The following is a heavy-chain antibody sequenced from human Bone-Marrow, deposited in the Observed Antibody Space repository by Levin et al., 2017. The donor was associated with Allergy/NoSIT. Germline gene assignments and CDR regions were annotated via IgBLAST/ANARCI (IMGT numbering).Heavy chain of an antibody. CDR3: ARVPFAYNFGSGSYLDY. CDR1: GFAFSNYW. J-gene: IGHJ4*02. CDR2: INRGGSST. Sequence: PGGSLRLSCAASGFAFSNYWMHWVRQAPGKGLVWVSRINRGGSSTTYADSVKGRFTISRDNAKNTLYLQMNSLRAEDTDVYYCARVPFAYNFGSGSYLDYWGQGTLVSVSS. D-gene: IGHD3-10*01. V-gene: IGHV3-74*01.